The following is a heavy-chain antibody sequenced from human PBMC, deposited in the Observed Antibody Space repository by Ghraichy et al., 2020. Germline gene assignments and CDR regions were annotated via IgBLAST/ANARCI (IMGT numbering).Heavy chain of an antibody. V-gene: IGHV3-23*01. CDR1: GLTFSNYV. CDR3: AKLGVCGSGD. J-gene: IGHJ4*02. D-gene: IGHD3-10*01. CDR2: ISSSGRST. Sequence: GGSLRLSCAASGLTFSNYVMSWVRQAPGKGLEWVSDISSSGRSTYYADSVKGRFTISRDNSKNTLYLQMNSLRADDTAVYYCAKLGVCGSGDWGQGTLITVSS.